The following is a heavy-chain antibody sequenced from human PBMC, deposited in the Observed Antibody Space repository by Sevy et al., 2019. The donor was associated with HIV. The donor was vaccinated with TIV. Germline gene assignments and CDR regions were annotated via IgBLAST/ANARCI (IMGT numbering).Heavy chain of an antibody. CDR1: GFTFSSYG. J-gene: IGHJ6*02. Sequence: GGSLRLSCAASGFTFSSYGMHWVRQAPGKGLEWVAVISYDGSNKYYADSVKGRFTISRDNSKNTLYLQMNSLRDEDTAVYYCAKDYLTAMVRGVTPALYYYYGMDVWGQGTTVTVSS. CDR2: ISYDGSNK. V-gene: IGHV3-30*18. CDR3: AKDYLTAMVRGVTPALYYYYGMDV. D-gene: IGHD3-10*01.